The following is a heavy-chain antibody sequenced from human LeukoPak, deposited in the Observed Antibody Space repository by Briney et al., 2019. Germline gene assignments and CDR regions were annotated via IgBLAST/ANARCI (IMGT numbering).Heavy chain of an antibody. CDR3: ARESGITGTTS. CDR2: IYHSGST. Sequence: PSETLSLTCTVSGGSISSSSYYWGWIRQPPGKGLEWIGYIYHSGSTYYNPSLKSRVTISVDRSKNQFSLKLSSVTAADTAVYYCARESGITGTTSWGQGTLVTVSS. D-gene: IGHD1-20*01. V-gene: IGHV4-30-2*01. J-gene: IGHJ5*02. CDR1: GGSISSSSYY.